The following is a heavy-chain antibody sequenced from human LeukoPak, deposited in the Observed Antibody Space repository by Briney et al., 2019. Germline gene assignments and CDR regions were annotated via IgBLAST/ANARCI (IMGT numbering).Heavy chain of an antibody. Sequence: GGSLRLSCAASGFTFSSYAMSWVRQAPGKGLEWVSAISGSGGSTYYADSVKGRFTISRDNAKNSLYLQMNSLRAEDTAVYYCARDEGLAAAFDYWGQGTLVTVSS. CDR2: ISGSGGST. J-gene: IGHJ4*02. CDR1: GFTFSSYA. V-gene: IGHV3-23*01. D-gene: IGHD6-13*01. CDR3: ARDEGLAAAFDY.